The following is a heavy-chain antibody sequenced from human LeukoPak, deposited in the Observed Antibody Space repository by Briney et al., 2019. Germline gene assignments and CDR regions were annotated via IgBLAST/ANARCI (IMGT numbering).Heavy chain of an antibody. V-gene: IGHV3-23*01. CDR2: ISGSGRFT. D-gene: IGHD5-12*01. CDR1: GFTFSSYA. CDR3: AKDAMATRNPYYFDY. J-gene: IGHJ4*02. Sequence: GGSLRLSCVASGFTFSSYAMSWVRQAPGKGLEWVSAISGSGRFTYYADSVKGRFSISRDNSKNTLYLQMNSLRAEDTAVYYCAKDAMATRNPYYFDYWGQGTLVTVSS.